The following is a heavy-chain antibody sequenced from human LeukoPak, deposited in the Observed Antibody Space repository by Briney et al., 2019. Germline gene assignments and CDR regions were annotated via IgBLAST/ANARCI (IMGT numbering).Heavy chain of an antibody. Sequence: SVKVSCKASGFTFTSSAMQWVRQARGQRLEWIGWIVVGSGNANYAQKFQERVTITRDMSTSTASMELSSLRSEDTAVYYCAADLHGYNADAFDIWGQGTMVTVSS. CDR1: GFTFTSSA. CDR3: AADLHGYNADAFDI. J-gene: IGHJ3*02. V-gene: IGHV1-58*02. D-gene: IGHD5-24*01. CDR2: IVVGSGNA.